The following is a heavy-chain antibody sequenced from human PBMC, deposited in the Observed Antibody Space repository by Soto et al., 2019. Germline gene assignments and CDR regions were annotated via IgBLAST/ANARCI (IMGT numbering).Heavy chain of an antibody. CDR2: IYWDDNE. CDR1: GFSLSTSGVG. D-gene: IGHD5-18*01. CDR3: AHIYVDPASGWFDP. V-gene: IGHV2-5*02. Sequence: QITLKESGPTLVKPTQTLTLTCTFSGFSLSTSGVGVGWIRQPPGKALEWLALIYWDDNERYSPSLKNRLTITKDTSNNQVVLTMPNMDPVDTATYFCAHIYVDPASGWFDPWGQGTLVTVSS. J-gene: IGHJ5*02.